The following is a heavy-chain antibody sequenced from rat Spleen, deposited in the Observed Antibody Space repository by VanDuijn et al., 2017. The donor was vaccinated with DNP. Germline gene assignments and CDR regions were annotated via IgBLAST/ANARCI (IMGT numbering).Heavy chain of an antibody. CDR3: ARGGRSYFDY. D-gene: IGHD1-11*01. CDR2: ISHDGGYT. CDR1: GFTFSNFY. J-gene: IGHJ2*01. V-gene: IGHV5S23*01. Sequence: EVQLVETGGGLVQPGKSLKLSCAASGFTFSNFYMAWVRQAPTRGLEWVASISHDGGYTYYRDSVKGRFTISRDNAKSSLYLQMDSLRSEDTATYYCARGGRSYFDYWGQGVMVTVSS.